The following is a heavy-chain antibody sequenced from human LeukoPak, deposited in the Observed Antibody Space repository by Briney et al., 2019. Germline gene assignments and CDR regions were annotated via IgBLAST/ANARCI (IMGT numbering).Heavy chain of an antibody. CDR1: GFTFSNYW. Sequence: GGSLRLSCAASGFTFSNYWMSWVRQAPGKGLEWVANINQDESEKNFVDSVKGRFTISRDNGKNSLYLQMNSLRAEDTAVYYCAELGITMIGGVWGKGTTVTISS. CDR2: INQDESEK. J-gene: IGHJ6*04. CDR3: AELGITMIGGV. D-gene: IGHD3-10*02. V-gene: IGHV3-7*01.